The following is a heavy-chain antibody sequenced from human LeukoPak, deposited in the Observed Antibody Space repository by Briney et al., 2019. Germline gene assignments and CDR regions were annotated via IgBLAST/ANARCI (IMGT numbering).Heavy chain of an antibody. CDR3: AKTARLFDY. Sequence: GGSLRLSCAASGLIFSDFYMSWVRQAAGKGLECIAYISPSSHDIIYADSVKGRFTISRDNAKNSLYLQMNSLRAEDTAVYYCAKTARLFDYWGQGTQVTVSS. V-gene: IGHV3-11*06. D-gene: IGHD6-6*01. CDR1: GLIFSDFY. J-gene: IGHJ4*02. CDR2: ISPSSHDI.